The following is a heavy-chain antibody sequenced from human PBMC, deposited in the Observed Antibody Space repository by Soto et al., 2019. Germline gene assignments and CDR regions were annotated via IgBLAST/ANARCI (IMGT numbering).Heavy chain of an antibody. J-gene: IGHJ6*02. CDR3: ARDADEWGFGRPNGMDV. D-gene: IGHD3-10*01. Sequence: ASVKVSCKASGYTFPSYGIHWVRQAPGEGLEWMGWISAYNGNTNYAQKLQGRVTMTTDTSTSTAYMELRSLRSDDTAVYYCARDADEWGFGRPNGMDVWGQGTTVTVSS. V-gene: IGHV1-18*01. CDR1: GYTFPSYG. CDR2: ISAYNGNT.